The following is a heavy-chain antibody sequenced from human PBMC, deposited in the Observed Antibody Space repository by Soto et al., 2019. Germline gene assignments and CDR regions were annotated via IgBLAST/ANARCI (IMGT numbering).Heavy chain of an antibody. J-gene: IGHJ5*02. V-gene: IGHV4-39*01. CDR2: IYYSGST. Sequence: SETLSLTCTVSGGCISSSSYYWGWIRHPPGKELEWIGSIYYSGSTYYNPSLKSRVTISVDTSKNQCSLKLSSVTAADTAVYYCARHYGSGSYWYLYNWFDPWGQGTLVTVSS. CDR3: ARHYGSGSYWYLYNWFDP. D-gene: IGHD3-10*01. CDR1: GGCISSSSYY.